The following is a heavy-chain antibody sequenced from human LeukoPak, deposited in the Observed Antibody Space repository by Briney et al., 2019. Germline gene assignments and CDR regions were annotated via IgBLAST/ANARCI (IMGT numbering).Heavy chain of an antibody. CDR3: ARSVPAATQTYYFDY. Sequence: PSETLSLTCTVSGDSISGYYWSWIRQPPGKGLEWIGYIYYSGSTNYNPSLKSRVTISVDTSKNQFSLKLSSVTAADTAVYYCARSVPAATQTYYFDYWGQGTLVTVSS. CDR1: GDSISGYY. CDR2: IYYSGST. D-gene: IGHD2-2*01. J-gene: IGHJ4*01. V-gene: IGHV4-59*01.